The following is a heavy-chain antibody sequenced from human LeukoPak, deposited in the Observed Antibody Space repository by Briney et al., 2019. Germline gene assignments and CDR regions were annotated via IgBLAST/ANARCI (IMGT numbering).Heavy chain of an antibody. V-gene: IGHV1-8*01. CDR2: MNPNSGNT. J-gene: IGHJ1*01. Sequence: ASVKVSCKASGYTFTSYDINWVRQVTGQGLEWMGWMNPNSGNTGYAQKFQGRVTMTRNTSISTAYMELSSLRSEDTAVYYCARGYSSGWYLEYFQHWGQGTLVTVSS. CDR1: GYTFTSYD. D-gene: IGHD6-19*01. CDR3: ARGYSSGWYLEYFQH.